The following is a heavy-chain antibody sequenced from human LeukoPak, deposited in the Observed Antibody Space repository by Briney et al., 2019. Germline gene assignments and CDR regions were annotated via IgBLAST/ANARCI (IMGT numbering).Heavy chain of an antibody. Sequence: SETLSLTCTVSGGSISSSSYYWGWIRQPPGKGLEWIGSIYYSGSTYYNPSLKSRVTISVDTSKNQFSLKLSSVTAADTAVYYCAREPQAGDADSGGEFDPWGQGTLVTVSS. D-gene: IGHD3-10*01. J-gene: IGHJ5*02. CDR1: GGSISSSSYY. CDR2: IYYSGST. CDR3: AREPQAGDADSGGEFDP. V-gene: IGHV4-39*07.